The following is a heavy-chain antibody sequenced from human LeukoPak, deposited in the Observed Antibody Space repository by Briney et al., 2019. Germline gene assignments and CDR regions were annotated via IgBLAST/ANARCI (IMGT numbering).Heavy chain of an antibody. Sequence: GGSLRLSCAASGFTFSSYAMHWVRQAPGKGLEWVAVISYDGSNKYYADSVKGRFTISRDNSKNTLYLQMNSLSAEDTAVYYCARGGTSWGVFDYWGQGTLVTVSS. V-gene: IGHV3-30-3*01. J-gene: IGHJ4*02. CDR3: ARGGTSWGVFDY. CDR2: ISYDGSNK. CDR1: GFTFSSYA. D-gene: IGHD2-2*01.